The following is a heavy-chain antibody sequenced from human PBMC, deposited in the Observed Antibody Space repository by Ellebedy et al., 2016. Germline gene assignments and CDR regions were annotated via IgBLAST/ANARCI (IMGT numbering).Heavy chain of an antibody. CDR2: ISGYTGNT. Sequence: ASVKVSCXASGNTFTNYDFNWVRQAPGQGLEWMGWISGYTGNTNYAQKVQGRVIMTTDTSTNTAYMDLRSLRFDDTAVYYCARQHLTWNYGYYYYYYMDVWGKGTTVTVSS. D-gene: IGHD1-7*01. CDR3: ARQHLTWNYGYYYYYYMDV. CDR1: GNTFTNYD. V-gene: IGHV1-18*01. J-gene: IGHJ6*03.